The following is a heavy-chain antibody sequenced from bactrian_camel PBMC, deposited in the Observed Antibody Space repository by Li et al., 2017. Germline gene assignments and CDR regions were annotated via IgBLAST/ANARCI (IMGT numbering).Heavy chain of an antibody. V-gene: IGHV3S53*01. CDR1: GFTFSRNC. D-gene: IGHD1*01. CDR2: IDGGGRT. J-gene: IGHJ4*01. CDR3: AAREKDWVVCGWFGATFPF. Sequence: HVQLVESGGGSVQAGGSLRLSCATPGFTFSRNCVAWFRQAPGKEREFIANIDGGGRTTYADSVKGRFTISKDNAKNTAYLQMNSLKPDDTAMYTCAAREKDWVVCGWFGATFPFWGQGTQVTVS.